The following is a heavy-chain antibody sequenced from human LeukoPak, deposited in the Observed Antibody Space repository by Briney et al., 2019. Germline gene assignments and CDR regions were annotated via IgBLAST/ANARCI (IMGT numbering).Heavy chain of an antibody. CDR2: INSDGSST. Sequence: GGFLRLSCAASGFTFSSYWMHWVRHAPGKGLVWVSRINSDGSSTSYADSVKGRFTISRDNAKNTLYLQMNSLRAEDTAVYYCARASTVTDYFDYWGQGTLVTVSS. V-gene: IGHV3-74*01. J-gene: IGHJ4*02. D-gene: IGHD4-17*01. CDR1: GFTFSSYW. CDR3: ARASTVTDYFDY.